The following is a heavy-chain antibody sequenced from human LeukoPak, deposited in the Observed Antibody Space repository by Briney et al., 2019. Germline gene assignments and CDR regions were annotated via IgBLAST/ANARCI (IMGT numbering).Heavy chain of an antibody. CDR3: ARVVCSSTSCASYYFDY. CDR2: IYYSGTT. Sequence: SETLSLTCTVSGGSISSGDYYWSWIRQPPGKGLEWIGYIYYSGTTYYNPSLKSRVTISVDTPKHQFSLKLSSVTAADTAVYYCARVVCSSTSCASYYFDYWAQGTLVTVSS. CDR1: GGSISSGDYY. V-gene: IGHV4-30-4*01. D-gene: IGHD2-2*01. J-gene: IGHJ4*02.